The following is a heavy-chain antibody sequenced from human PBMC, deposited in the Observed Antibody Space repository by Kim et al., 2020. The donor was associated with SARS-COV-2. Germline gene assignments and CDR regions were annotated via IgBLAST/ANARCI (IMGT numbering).Heavy chain of an antibody. D-gene: IGHD3-10*01. CDR1: GFTFSNAW. CDR2: IYSKTDGGRT. CDR3: TTGLDRYDSGSHPGDH. V-gene: IGHV3-15*01. J-gene: IGHJ4*02. Sequence: GGSLRLSCAASGFTFSNAWMSWVRQAPGKGLEWVGRIYSKTDGGRTEYAAPVKVRFTISRDDSEDTLYLQMNSLKTEDTAVYYCTTGLDRYDSGSHPGDHWGQGTLVTVSS.